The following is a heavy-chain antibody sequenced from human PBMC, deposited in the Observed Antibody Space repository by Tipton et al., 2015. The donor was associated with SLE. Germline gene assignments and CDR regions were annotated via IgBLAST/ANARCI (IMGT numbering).Heavy chain of an antibody. CDR1: GYTFITYY. D-gene: IGHD6-13*01. CDR3: ARRSGAAAVPYSLDY. V-gene: IGHV1-46*03. J-gene: IGHJ4*02. Sequence: QSRPEVKKPGASVQISCKASGYTFITYYIHWVRQAPGQGLEWMGIIKPSGGSTTYAQKFQGRVTMTRDTSTSTVYMELSSLRSEDTAVYYCARRSGAAAVPYSLDYWGQGTLVTVSS. CDR2: IKPSGGST.